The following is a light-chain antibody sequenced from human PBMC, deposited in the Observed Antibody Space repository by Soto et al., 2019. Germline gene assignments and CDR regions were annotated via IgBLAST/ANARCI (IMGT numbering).Light chain of an antibody. CDR2: DII. CDR3: TSYTSSSTWV. CDR1: SSDVGAYIF. Sequence: QSALTQPASVSGSPGQSITISCTGTSSDVGAYIFVSWYQQHPGKAPKLMIYDIINRPSGVSNRFSGSKSGNTASLTISDLQAEDEADYYCTSYTSSSTWVFGGGTKLTVL. J-gene: IGLJ3*02. V-gene: IGLV2-14*03.